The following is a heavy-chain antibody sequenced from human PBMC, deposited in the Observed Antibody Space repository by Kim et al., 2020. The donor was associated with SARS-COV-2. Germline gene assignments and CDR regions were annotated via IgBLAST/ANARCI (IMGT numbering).Heavy chain of an antibody. CDR3: TYLPFAVVAATAEDLNWFDP. V-gene: IGHV3-48*03. D-gene: IGHD2-15*01. J-gene: IGHJ5*02. CDR1: GFTFSSYE. CDR2: ISSSGSTI. Sequence: GGSLRLSCAASGFTFSSYEMNWVRQAPGKGLEWVSYISSSGSTIYYADSVKGRFTISRDNAKNSLYLQMNSLRAEDTAVYYCTYLPFAVVAATAEDLNWFDPWGQGTLVTVSS.